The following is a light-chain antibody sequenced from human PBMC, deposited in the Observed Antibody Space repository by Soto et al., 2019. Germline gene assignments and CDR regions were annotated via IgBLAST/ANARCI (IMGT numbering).Light chain of an antibody. CDR1: QTIRSNY. J-gene: IGKJ1*01. CDR2: GAS. CDR3: QQYGSSPWT. V-gene: IGKV3-20*01. Sequence: ETVLTQSPGTLSLAPGERATLSCRASQTIRSNYLAWYRQTPGQAPRILIYGASNRATGIADRFSHSGSGTDFTLIISILEPEDFALYYSQQYGSSPWTFSQGTKVEIK.